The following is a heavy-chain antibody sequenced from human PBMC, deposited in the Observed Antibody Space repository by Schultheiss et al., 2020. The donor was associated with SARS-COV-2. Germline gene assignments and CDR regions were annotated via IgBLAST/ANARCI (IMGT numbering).Heavy chain of an antibody. CDR3: ARGAIVGAIYYFDY. J-gene: IGHJ4*02. Sequence: SQTLSLTCAVYGGSFSGYYWSWIRQPPGKGLEWIGYIYYSGSTYYNPSLKSRVTISVDTSKNQFSLKLSSVTAADTAVYYCARGAIVGAIYYFDYWGQGTLVTVSS. CDR2: IYYSGST. D-gene: IGHD1-26*01. V-gene: IGHV4-30-4*08. CDR1: GGSFSGYY.